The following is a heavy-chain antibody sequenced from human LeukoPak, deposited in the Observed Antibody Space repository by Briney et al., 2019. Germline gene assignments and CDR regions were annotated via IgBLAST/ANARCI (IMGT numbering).Heavy chain of an antibody. D-gene: IGHD3-22*01. J-gene: IGHJ1*01. V-gene: IGHV3-23*01. CDR1: GFTFGSYG. CDR2: ITPNADRT. Sequence: GGSLRLSCAASGFTFGSYGMSWVRQAPGKGLEWVSFITPNADRTSYADSVEGRFTISRDNPRNTLYMQMNSLRDEDTAVYYCAIMHGYYDGSGYWVQWGQGTLVAVSS. CDR3: AIMHGYYDGSGYWVQ.